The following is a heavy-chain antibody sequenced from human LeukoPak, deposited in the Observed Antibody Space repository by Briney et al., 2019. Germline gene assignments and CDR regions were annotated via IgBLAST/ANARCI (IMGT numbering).Heavy chain of an antibody. CDR2: INHSGST. Sequence: SETLSLTCAVYGGSFSGYYWRWIRQPPGKGLEWIGEINHSGSTNYNPSLKSRVTISVDTSKNQFSLKLSSVTAADTAVYYCARGRYYYGSGSYYLPFDYWGQGTLVTVSS. CDR1: GGSFSGYY. D-gene: IGHD3-10*01. J-gene: IGHJ4*02. V-gene: IGHV4-34*01. CDR3: ARGRYYYGSGSYYLPFDY.